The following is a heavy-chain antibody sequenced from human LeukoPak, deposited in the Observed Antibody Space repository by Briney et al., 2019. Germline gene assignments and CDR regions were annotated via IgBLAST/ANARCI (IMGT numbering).Heavy chain of an antibody. CDR2: INHSGST. CDR3: ARGREYSSGWYVKYYFDY. CDR1: GGSFSGYY. D-gene: IGHD6-19*01. Sequence: PSETLSLTCAVYGGSFSGYYWSWIRQPPGKGLEWIGEINHSGSTNYNPFLKSRVTISVDTSKNQFSLKLSSVTAADTAVYYCARGREYSSGWYVKYYFDYWGQGTLVTVSS. J-gene: IGHJ4*02. V-gene: IGHV4-34*01.